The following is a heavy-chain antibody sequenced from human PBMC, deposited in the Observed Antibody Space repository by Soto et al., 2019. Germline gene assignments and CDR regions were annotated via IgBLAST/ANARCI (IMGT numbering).Heavy chain of an antibody. J-gene: IGHJ4*02. Sequence: QVQLQESGPGLVKPSQTLSLTCTVSGGSISSGDYYWRWIRQPPGKGLEWIGNIYYRGSTYYNPSLKSGVTISVDPSKNHSSLMLGSVPAAGTAVFYCARYKAVVTTPSDYWGQGTLVTVSS. CDR1: GGSISSGDYY. V-gene: IGHV4-30-4*01. CDR3: ARYKAVVTTPSDY. D-gene: IGHD4-4*01. CDR2: IYYRGST.